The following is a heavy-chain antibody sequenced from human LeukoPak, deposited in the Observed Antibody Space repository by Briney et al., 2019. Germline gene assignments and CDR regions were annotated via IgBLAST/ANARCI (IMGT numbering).Heavy chain of an antibody. CDR1: GFTFSGST. V-gene: IGHV3-21*01. Sequence: GGSLRLSCAASGFTFSGSTMNWVRQAPGKGLEWVSFISTSSSYIYYADSVRGRFTISRDNAMQSVSLQMNSLRAEDTAVYYCAKALGPAMVRGVIDYWGQGTLVTVSS. D-gene: IGHD3-10*01. CDR2: ISTSSSYI. CDR3: AKALGPAMVRGVIDY. J-gene: IGHJ4*02.